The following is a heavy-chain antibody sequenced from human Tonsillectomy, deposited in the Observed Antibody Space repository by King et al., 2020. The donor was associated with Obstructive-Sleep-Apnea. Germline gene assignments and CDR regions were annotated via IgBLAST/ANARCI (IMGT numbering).Heavy chain of an antibody. CDR3: AKTQRSYYDTSGYWRDAFDI. J-gene: IGHJ3*02. D-gene: IGHD3-22*01. V-gene: IGHV3-23*04. CDR1: GFTFSSYA. Sequence: VQLVESGGGLVQPGGSLRLSCAASGFTFSSYAMSWVRQAPGKGLEWFSTISGSGCSTYYADSVKGRFTISRDNSENTLYLQMNSLRAEDTAVYYCAKTQRSYYDTSGYWRDAFDIWGQGTMVTVSS. CDR2: ISGSGCST.